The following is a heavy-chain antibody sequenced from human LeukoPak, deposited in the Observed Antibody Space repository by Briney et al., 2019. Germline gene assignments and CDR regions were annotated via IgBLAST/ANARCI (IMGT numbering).Heavy chain of an antibody. CDR1: GFTVSSNY. V-gene: IGHV3-53*01. D-gene: IGHD5-24*01. CDR2: IYSGGST. CDR3: ARGAGTRDGYNYDY. J-gene: IGHJ4*02. Sequence: GGSLRRSCAASGFTVSSNYRSWVRQAPGKGREWVSVIYSGGSTYYADAVKGRFTISRDNSKNTLYLQMNSLRAEDTAVYYCARGAGTRDGYNYDYWGQGTLVTVSS.